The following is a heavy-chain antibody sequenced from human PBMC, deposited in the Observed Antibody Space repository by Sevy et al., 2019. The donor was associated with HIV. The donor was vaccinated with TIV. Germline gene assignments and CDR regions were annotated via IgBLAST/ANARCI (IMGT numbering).Heavy chain of an antibody. CDR3: ARDREFYNHGEYGPTSAPDL. CDR2: MWFDGSNK. Sequence: GGSLRLSCEASGFPFTNHGVNWVRQAPGKGLAWVALMWFDGSNKYYADSVKGRFTVSRDDSKNTLYLQMTSLRADDTAIYYCARDREFYNHGEYGPTSAPDLWGQGTLVTVSS. V-gene: IGHV3-33*08. J-gene: IGHJ5*02. D-gene: IGHD4-17*01. CDR1: GFPFTNHG.